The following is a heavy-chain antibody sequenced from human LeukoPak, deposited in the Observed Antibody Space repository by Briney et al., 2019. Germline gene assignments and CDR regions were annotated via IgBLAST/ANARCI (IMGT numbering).Heavy chain of an antibody. CDR3: AKASIAGAIGVLDY. D-gene: IGHD1-26*01. CDR1: GFTLNNYW. V-gene: IGHV3-7*01. CDR2: INQDGSGK. Sequence: GGSLRLSCAAFGFTLNNYWMSWVRQAPGKGLEWVANINQDGSGKHYVDSVKGRFTISRDNAKNSLHLQMNSLRAEDTAVYFCAKASIAGAIGVLDYWGQGTLVTVSS. J-gene: IGHJ4*02.